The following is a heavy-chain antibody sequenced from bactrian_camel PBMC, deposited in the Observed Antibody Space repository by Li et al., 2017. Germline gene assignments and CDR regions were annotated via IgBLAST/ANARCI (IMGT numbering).Heavy chain of an antibody. V-gene: IGHV3S1*01. CDR2: TTSGGGGT. Sequence: HVQLVESGGGLVQPGGSLRLSCAASGFTFSSSWMYWVRQNPGKGLEWVSSTTSGGGGTYYTDSVKGRFTISRDNAKDTLYLQMNSLKIEDTAVYYCALGSSRQATMTARGKGTQVTVS. CDR1: GFTFSSSW. D-gene: IGHD3*01. J-gene: IGHJ4*01.